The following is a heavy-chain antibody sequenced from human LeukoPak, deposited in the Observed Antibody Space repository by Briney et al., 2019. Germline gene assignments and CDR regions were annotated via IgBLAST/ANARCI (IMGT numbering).Heavy chain of an antibody. CDR3: AIGINGPYYYDSSSHAFDI. CDR2: ISAYNGNT. CDR1: GYTFTSYG. V-gene: IGHV1-18*01. Sequence: ASVKVSCKASGYTFTSYGISWVRQAPGQGLEWMGWISAYNGNTNYAQKLQGRVTMTTDTSTSTAYMELRSLRSDDTAVYYCAIGINGPYYYDSSSHAFDIWGQGTMVTVSS. D-gene: IGHD3-22*01. J-gene: IGHJ3*02.